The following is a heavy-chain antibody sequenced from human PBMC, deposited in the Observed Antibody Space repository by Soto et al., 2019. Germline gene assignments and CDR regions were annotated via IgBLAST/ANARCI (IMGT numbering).Heavy chain of an antibody. Sequence: GGSLRVSWGASGFTFRSYAMHWVRQAPGKGLEWVGFIWYDGSNTFYAESVKGRFTISRDNSKNTLYLQVNSLRAEDTAVYYCARDCSGGSCQLDYWGQGTPVTVSS. CDR2: IWYDGSNT. V-gene: IGHV3-33*01. D-gene: IGHD2-15*01. J-gene: IGHJ4*02. CDR1: GFTFRSYA. CDR3: ARDCSGGSCQLDY.